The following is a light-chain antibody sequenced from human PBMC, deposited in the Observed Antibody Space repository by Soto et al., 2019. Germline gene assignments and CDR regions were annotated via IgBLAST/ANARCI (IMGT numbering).Light chain of an antibody. CDR3: QQYNNWPPMYT. Sequence: EIVMTQSPATLSVSPGERATLSCRASQSVSSNLAWYQQKPGQAPRLLIYGASTRATGIPARFSGSGSGTEFTLTISSLRSEDFAVYYWQQYNNWPPMYTFGQGTKLEIK. V-gene: IGKV3-15*01. CDR1: QSVSSN. J-gene: IGKJ2*01. CDR2: GAS.